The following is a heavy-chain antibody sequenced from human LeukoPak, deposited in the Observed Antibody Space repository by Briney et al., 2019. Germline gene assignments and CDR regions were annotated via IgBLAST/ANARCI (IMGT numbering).Heavy chain of an antibody. CDR2: IYPAGTT. Sequence: PGGSLRLSCAASGFTVSYSHMTWVRQAPGKGLEWVSFIYPAGTTSYADSVKGRFTISRDSSKNTLHLQMNSLRADDTAVYYCAREQAYWFGPWGQGSLVTVSS. V-gene: IGHV3-53*01. CDR3: AREQAYWFGP. J-gene: IGHJ5*02. CDR1: GFTVSYSH.